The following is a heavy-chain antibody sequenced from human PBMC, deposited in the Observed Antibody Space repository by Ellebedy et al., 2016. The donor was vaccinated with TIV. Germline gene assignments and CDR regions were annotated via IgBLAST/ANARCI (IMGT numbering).Heavy chain of an antibody. CDR2: INPSTGDT. D-gene: IGHD3-22*01. V-gene: IGHV1-2*02. CDR3: ARVPYDTTRYYGPNRFDP. J-gene: IGHJ5*02. Sequence: AASVKVSCKSSGYTFTGYNLHWVRQAPGEGLEWMGWINPSTGDTDYAPKFQGRVTMTRDTSLSTAYMELSRLRSDDTAVYYCARVPYDTTRYYGPNRFDPWGQGTLVTVSS. CDR1: GYTFTGYN.